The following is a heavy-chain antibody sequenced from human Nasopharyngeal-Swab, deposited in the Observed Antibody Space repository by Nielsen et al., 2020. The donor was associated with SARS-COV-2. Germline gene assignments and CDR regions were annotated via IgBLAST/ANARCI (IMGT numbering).Heavy chain of an antibody. CDR2: ISGSGGST. V-gene: IGHV3-21*01. Sequence: VRQAPGKGLEWVSAISGSGGSTYYADSVKGRFTISRDNAKNSLYLQMNSLRAEDTAVYYCARGLSLVGATNDAFDIWGQGTMVT. D-gene: IGHD1-26*01. J-gene: IGHJ3*02. CDR3: ARGLSLVGATNDAFDI.